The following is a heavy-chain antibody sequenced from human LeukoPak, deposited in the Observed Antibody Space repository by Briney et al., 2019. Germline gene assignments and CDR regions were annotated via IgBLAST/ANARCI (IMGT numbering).Heavy chain of an antibody. D-gene: IGHD3-16*01. Sequence: GGSLRLSCAASGFTFSTYSMNWVRQAPGKGLEWVSYISGSSGTIYYADSVKGRFTISRDNAKNSLYLQMNSPRAEDTAVYYCARRSEFGVLYYMDVWGKGTTVTVS. J-gene: IGHJ6*03. V-gene: IGHV3-48*01. CDR2: ISGSSGTI. CDR1: GFTFSTYS. CDR3: ARRSEFGVLYYMDV.